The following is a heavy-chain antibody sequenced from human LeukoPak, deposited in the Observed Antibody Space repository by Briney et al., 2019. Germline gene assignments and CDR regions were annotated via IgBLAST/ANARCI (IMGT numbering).Heavy chain of an antibody. D-gene: IGHD2-8*02. Sequence: ASVKVSCKASGGTFSSYAISWVRQAPGQGLEWMGGIIPIFGTANYAQKFQGRVTITTDESTSTAYMELSSLRSEDTAVYYCARESTGGSLEIDYWGQGTLVTVSS. CDR1: GGTFSSYA. CDR2: IIPIFGTA. J-gene: IGHJ4*02. CDR3: ARESTGGSLEIDY. V-gene: IGHV1-69*05.